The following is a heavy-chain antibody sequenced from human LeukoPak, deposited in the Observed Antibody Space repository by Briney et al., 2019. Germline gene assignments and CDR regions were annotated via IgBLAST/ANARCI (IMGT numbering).Heavy chain of an antibody. J-gene: IGHJ4*02. Sequence: ASVKVSCKASGGTFSSYAISWVRQAPGQGLEWMGGIIPIFGTANYAQKFQGRVTITADESTSTAYMELSSLRSEDTAVHYCARDREGYCSGGSCNYYFDYWGQGTLVTVSS. CDR1: GGTFSSYA. CDR2: IIPIFGTA. V-gene: IGHV1-69*13. D-gene: IGHD2-15*01. CDR3: ARDREGYCSGGSCNYYFDY.